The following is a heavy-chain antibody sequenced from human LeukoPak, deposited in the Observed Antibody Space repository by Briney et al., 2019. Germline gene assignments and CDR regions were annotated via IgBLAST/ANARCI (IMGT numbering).Heavy chain of an antibody. CDR3: TISNQARDTSGYPGDGY. Sequence: PGGSLRLSCAASGFTFSSYWMSWVRQAPGKGLEWVASINQDGNQKSYVDSVKGRFTISRDNAKNSLYLQMNSLRAEDTAMYYCTISNQARDTSGYPGDGYWGQGTLVTVS. CDR2: INQDGNQK. V-gene: IGHV3-7*01. J-gene: IGHJ4*02. CDR1: GFTFSSYW. D-gene: IGHD3-22*01.